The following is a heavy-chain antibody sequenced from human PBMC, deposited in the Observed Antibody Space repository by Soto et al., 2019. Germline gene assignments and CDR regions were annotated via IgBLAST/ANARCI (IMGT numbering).Heavy chain of an antibody. J-gene: IGHJ4*02. CDR2: ISSSGSTI. CDR1: GFTFSDYY. D-gene: IGHD2-15*01. V-gene: IGHV3-11*01. CDR3: AAVAAPPSYFDY. Sequence: QVQLVESGGGLVKPGGSLRLSCAASGFTFSDYYMSWIRQAPGTGLEWVSYISSSGSTIYYADSVKGRFTISRDNAKTSLYLQMNSLRAEDTAVYYCAAVAAPPSYFDYWGQGTLVTVSS.